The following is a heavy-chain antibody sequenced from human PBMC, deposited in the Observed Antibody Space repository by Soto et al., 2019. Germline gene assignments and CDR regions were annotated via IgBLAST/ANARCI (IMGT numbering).Heavy chain of an antibody. D-gene: IGHD2-8*01. Sequence: QVHLQESGPGLVKPSQTLSLTCSVSGASTTSGAYYWSWIRQLPGKGLEWIGHVYYSGSTYLNPSLKSRVSMSVDTTSNQFSLKLNSVTAADTAVYYCARDRGRTCFFDYWGQGTLVTVSS. CDR2: VYYSGST. V-gene: IGHV4-31*03. CDR3: ARDRGRTCFFDY. CDR1: GASTTSGAYY. J-gene: IGHJ4*02.